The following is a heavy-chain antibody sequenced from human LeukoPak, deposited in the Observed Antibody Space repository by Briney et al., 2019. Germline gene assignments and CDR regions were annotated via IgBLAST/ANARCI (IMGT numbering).Heavy chain of an antibody. CDR3: ARGARWAYYFDY. V-gene: IGHV3-11*01. CDR2: ISTRDNTI. J-gene: IGHJ4*02. D-gene: IGHD4-23*01. CDR1: GFTFSDYY. Sequence: GGSLRLSCTASGFTFSDYYMSWIRQTPGKGLEWLSYISTRDNTIQYADSVKGRFTISRDNANNPVSLQMNNLRAEDSAIYYCARGARWAYYFDYWGQGSLVTVSS.